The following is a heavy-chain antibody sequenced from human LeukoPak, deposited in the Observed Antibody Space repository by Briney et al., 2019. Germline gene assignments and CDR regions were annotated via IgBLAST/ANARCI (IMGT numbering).Heavy chain of an antibody. CDR1: GFTFSSYA. CDR2: ISYDGSNK. Sequence: GASLRLSCAASGFTFSSYAMHWVRQAPGKGLEWVAVISYDGSNKYYADSVKGRFTISRDNSKNTLYLQMNSLRAEDTAVYYCAKGDYGDYVFDYWGQGTLVTVSS. CDR3: AKGDYGDYVFDY. V-gene: IGHV3-30*18. D-gene: IGHD4-17*01. J-gene: IGHJ4*02.